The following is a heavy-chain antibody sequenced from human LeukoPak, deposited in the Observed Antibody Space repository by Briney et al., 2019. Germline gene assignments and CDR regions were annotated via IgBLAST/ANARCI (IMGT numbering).Heavy chain of an antibody. J-gene: IGHJ3*02. V-gene: IGHV4-34*01. CDR1: GGSFSGYY. CDR3: ASLRRIVGAIAFDI. D-gene: IGHD1-26*01. CDR2: INHSGST. Sequence: SETLSLTCAVYGGSFSGYYWSWIRQPPGKGLEWIGEINHSGSTNYNPSLKSRVTISVDTSKNQFSLKLSSVTAADTAVYYCASLRRIVGAIAFDIWGQGTMVTVSS.